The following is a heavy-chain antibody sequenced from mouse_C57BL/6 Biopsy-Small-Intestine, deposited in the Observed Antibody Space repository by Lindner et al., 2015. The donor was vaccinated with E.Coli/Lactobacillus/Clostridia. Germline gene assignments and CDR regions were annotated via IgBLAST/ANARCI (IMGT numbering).Heavy chain of an antibody. V-gene: IGHV1-80*01. CDR2: IYPGDGDT. D-gene: IGHD2-4*01. CDR3: ARYAALLYDYDFWYFDV. CDR1: GYAFSSYW. Sequence: VQLQESGADLVKPGASVKISCKASGYAFSSYWMNWVKQRPGKGLEWIGQIYPGDGDTNYNGKFKGKATLTADKSSSTAYMQLSSLTSEDSAVYFCARYAALLYDYDFWYFDVWGTGTTVTVSS. J-gene: IGHJ1*03.